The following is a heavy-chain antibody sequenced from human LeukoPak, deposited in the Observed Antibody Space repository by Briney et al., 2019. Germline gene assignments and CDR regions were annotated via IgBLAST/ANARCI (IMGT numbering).Heavy chain of an antibody. Sequence: SETLSLTCTVSGGSFSGYYWSWIRQSPGKGLEWVGCIYYGGSSQYNPSLMSRVSMSLDTSKNQFSLRLSSVTAADAAVYYCAIIPPEYNSGFDYWGQGALVTVSS. CDR1: GGSFSGYY. CDR2: IYYGGSS. J-gene: IGHJ4*02. D-gene: IGHD1-1*01. CDR3: AIIPPEYNSGFDY. V-gene: IGHV4-59*08.